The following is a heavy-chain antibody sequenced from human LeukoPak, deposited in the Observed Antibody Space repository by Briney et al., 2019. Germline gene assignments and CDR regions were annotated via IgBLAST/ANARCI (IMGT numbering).Heavy chain of an antibody. D-gene: IGHD3-22*01. CDR3: AREQYYYDSSGYYNWFDP. Sequence: SETPSLTCTVSGGSISSSSYYWGWIRQPPGKGLEWIGSIYYSGSTYYNPSLKSRVTISVDTSKNQFSLKLSSVTAADTAVYYCAREQYYYDSSGYYNWFDPWGQGTLVTVSS. CDR1: GGSISSSSYY. J-gene: IGHJ5*02. V-gene: IGHV4-39*02. CDR2: IYYSGST.